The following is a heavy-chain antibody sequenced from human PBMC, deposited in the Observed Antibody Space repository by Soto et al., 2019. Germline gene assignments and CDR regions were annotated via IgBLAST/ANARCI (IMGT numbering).Heavy chain of an antibody. Sequence: GGSLRLSCAASGFTFSSYAMHWVRQAPGKGLEWVAVISYDGSNKYYADSVKGRFTISRDNSKNTLYLQMNSLRAEDMAVYYCAGGWYFDYWGQGTLVTVSS. CDR3: AGGWYFDY. D-gene: IGHD6-19*01. CDR2: ISYDGSNK. V-gene: IGHV3-30-3*01. CDR1: GFTFSSYA. J-gene: IGHJ4*02.